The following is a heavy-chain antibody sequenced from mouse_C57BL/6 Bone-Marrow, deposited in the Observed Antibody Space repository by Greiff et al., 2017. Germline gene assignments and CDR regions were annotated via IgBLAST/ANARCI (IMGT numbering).Heavy chain of an antibody. V-gene: IGHV1-19*01. CDR2: INPYNGGT. CDR1: GYTFTDYY. Sequence: EVQLQQSGPVLVKPGASVKMSCKASGYTFTDYYMNWVKQSHGKSLEWIGVINPYNGGTSYNQKFKGKATLTVDKSSSTAYMELDSLTSEDSAVYYCARDDPGFADWGKGTLVTVSA. J-gene: IGHJ3*01. CDR3: ARDDPGFAD.